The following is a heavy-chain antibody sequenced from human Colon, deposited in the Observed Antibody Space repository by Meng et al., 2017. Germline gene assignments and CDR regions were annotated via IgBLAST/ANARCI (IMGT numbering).Heavy chain of an antibody. CDR3: ARNPVIPDARTFDF. J-gene: IGHJ4*02. D-gene: IGHD2-2*01. V-gene: IGHV4-30-4*01. CDR1: GGSINSADYY. CDR2: IHSSGNT. Sequence: QVQLQESGLGVVNPSQTLSRNCTIAGGSINSADYYWNWIRQSPGKGLEWLGYIHSSGNTYYTPSLKSRLTMSLDTSKNQFSLRLTSVTAADTAVYYCARNPVIPDARTFDFWGQGALVTVSS.